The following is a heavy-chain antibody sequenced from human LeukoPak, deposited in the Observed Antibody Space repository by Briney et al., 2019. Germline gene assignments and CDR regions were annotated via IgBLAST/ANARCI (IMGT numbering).Heavy chain of an antibody. V-gene: IGHV3-21*01. D-gene: IGHD3-22*01. CDR3: ARDYYDSSGSSWFDP. Sequence: PGGSQRLSCAASGFTFSSYSMNWVRQAPGKGLEWVSSISSGSSFMYYADSVKGRFTISRDNAKNSLYLQMNSLRAKDTALYYCARDYYDSSGSSWFDPWGQGTLVTVSS. J-gene: IGHJ5*02. CDR2: ISSGSSFM. CDR1: GFTFSSYS.